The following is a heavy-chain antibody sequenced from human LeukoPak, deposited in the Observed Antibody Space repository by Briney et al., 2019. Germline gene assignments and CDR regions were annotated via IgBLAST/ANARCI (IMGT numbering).Heavy chain of an antibody. Sequence: PSQTLSLTCTVSGGSISSGSYYWNWIRQPAGKGLEWIGRMYSNGSTDYNPSLKSRVTISADTSKNQFSLKLTSVTAADTAVYYCARLNDQQHNRYNWFDPWGQGTLVTVSS. J-gene: IGHJ5*02. CDR2: MYSNGST. CDR1: GGSISSGSYY. D-gene: IGHD6-13*01. V-gene: IGHV4-61*02. CDR3: ARLNDQQHNRYNWFDP.